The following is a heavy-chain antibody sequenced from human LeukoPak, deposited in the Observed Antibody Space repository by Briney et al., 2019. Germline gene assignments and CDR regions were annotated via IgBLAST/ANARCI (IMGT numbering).Heavy chain of an antibody. Sequence: ASVKVSCKASGYTFNRYGISWVRQAPGQGLEWMGWISAYNGNTNYAQKLQGRVTMTTDTSTSTAYMELRSLRSDDTAVYYCARAGVITTTDAFDIWGQGTMVTVSS. CDR1: GYTFNRYG. CDR2: ISAYNGNT. J-gene: IGHJ3*02. D-gene: IGHD3-22*01. CDR3: ARAGVITTTDAFDI. V-gene: IGHV1-18*01.